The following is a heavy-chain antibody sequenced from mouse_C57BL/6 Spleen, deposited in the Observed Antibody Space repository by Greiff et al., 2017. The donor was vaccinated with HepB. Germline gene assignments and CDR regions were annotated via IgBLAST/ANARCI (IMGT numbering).Heavy chain of an antibody. V-gene: IGHV3-6*01. Sequence: VQLQQSGPGLVKPSQSLSLTCSVTGYSITSGYYWNWIRQFPGNKLEWMGYISYDGSNNYNPSLKNRISITRDTSKNQFFLKLNSVTTEDTATYYCARARGDWYFDVWGTGTTVTVSS. CDR1: GYSITSGYY. J-gene: IGHJ1*03. CDR2: ISYDGSN. CDR3: ARARGDWYFDV.